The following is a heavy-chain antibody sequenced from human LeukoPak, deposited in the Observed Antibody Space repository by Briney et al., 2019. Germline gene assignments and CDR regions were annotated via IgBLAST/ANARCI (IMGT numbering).Heavy chain of an antibody. CDR3: ARGSPPRRNYDSRGYYSYYFDY. D-gene: IGHD3-22*01. J-gene: IGHJ4*02. CDR1: GYIFTSYG. CDR2: ISAYNGHT. V-gene: IGHV1-18*01. Sequence: GASVKVSCRASGYIFTSYGISWVRQAPGQGLEWMGWISAYNGHTNYAQKLQGRVTMTTDTSTSTVYMELRSLRSDDTAVYYCARGSPPRRNYDSRGYYSYYFDYWGQGTLVTVSS.